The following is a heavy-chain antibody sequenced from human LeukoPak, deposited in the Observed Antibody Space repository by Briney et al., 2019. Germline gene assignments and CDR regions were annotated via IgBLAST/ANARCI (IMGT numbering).Heavy chain of an antibody. CDR3: AKFPQYYYDSSGY. V-gene: IGHV3-23*01. CDR2: ISGSGGST. CDR1: GFTVSSNY. Sequence: GGSLRLSCAASGFTVSSNYMSWVRQAPGKGLEWVSAISGSGGSTYYADSVKGRFTISRDNSKNTLYLQMNSLRAEDTAVYYCAKFPQYYYDSSGYWGQGTLVTVSS. J-gene: IGHJ4*02. D-gene: IGHD3-22*01.